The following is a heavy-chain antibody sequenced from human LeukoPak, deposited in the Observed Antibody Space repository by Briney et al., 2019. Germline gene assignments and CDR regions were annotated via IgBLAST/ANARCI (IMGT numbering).Heavy chain of an antibody. CDR3: ARDTYYYGGSGYFIYYFDY. CDR1: GGSVSSGSYY. J-gene: IGHJ4*02. D-gene: IGHD3-22*01. CDR2: IYYSGGT. Sequence: SSETLSLTRTVSGGSVSSGSYYWSWIRQPPGKGLEWIGYIYYSGGTNYNPSLKSRVTISVDTSKNQFSLKLSSVTAADTAVYYCARDTYYYGGSGYFIYYFDYWLQGTLVSVSS. V-gene: IGHV4-61*01.